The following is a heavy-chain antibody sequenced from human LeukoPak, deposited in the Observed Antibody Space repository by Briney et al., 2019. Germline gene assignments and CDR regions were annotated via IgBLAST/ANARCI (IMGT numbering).Heavy chain of an antibody. Sequence: SETLSLTCTVSGGSISSYYWSWIRQPPGKGLEWIGYIYFSGSTNYNPSLKSRVTVSVDTSKNQFSLKLSSVTAADTAVYLCARHGASGSYLYYFDYWGQGTLVTVSS. D-gene: IGHD1-26*01. CDR3: ARHGASGSYLYYFDY. CDR2: IYFSGST. V-gene: IGHV4-59*08. J-gene: IGHJ4*02. CDR1: GGSISSYY.